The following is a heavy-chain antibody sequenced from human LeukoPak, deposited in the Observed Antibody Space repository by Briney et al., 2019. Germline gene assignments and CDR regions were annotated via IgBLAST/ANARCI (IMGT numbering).Heavy chain of an antibody. CDR1: GGTFSSYA. Sequence: ASVKVSCKASGGTFSSYAISWVRQAPGQGLEWMGGIIPIFGTANYAQKFQGRVTITADESTSTAYMELSSLRSEDTAMYYCARGEEWRSSWFSPFDYWGQGTLVTVSS. J-gene: IGHJ4*02. D-gene: IGHD6-13*01. CDR3: ARGEEWRSSWFSPFDY. CDR2: IIPIFGTA. V-gene: IGHV1-69*13.